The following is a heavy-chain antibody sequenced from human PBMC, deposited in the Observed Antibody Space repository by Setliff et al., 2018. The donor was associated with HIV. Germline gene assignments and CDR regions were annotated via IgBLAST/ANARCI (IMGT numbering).Heavy chain of an antibody. Sequence: PSETLSLTCAVSGYSISSGYYWGWIRQPPGKGLEWIGSFYHSGSTYYNPSLRSRVTISVDTSKNQLSLKLSSVTAADTAVYYCARLGHTFGGPGYWGQGTLVTVSS. J-gene: IGHJ4*02. CDR2: FYHSGST. V-gene: IGHV4-38-2*01. CDR1: GYSISSGYY. CDR3: ARLGHTFGGPGY. D-gene: IGHD3-16*01.